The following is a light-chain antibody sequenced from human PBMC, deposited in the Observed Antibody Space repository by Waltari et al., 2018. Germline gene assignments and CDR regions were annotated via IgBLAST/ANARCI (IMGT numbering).Light chain of an antibody. J-gene: IGKJ3*01. CDR3: QQYYSTPFT. CDR1: LSILHSSENKNY. Sequence: EIVITQYPDSLSVCLGERATIHCQSSLSILHSSENKNYLGWYQQKSGQSPKLLIYGASTRESGVPDRFSGSGSGTDFTLTISSLQAEDVAVYYCQQYYSTPFTFGPGTKVDIK. CDR2: GAS. V-gene: IGKV4-1*01.